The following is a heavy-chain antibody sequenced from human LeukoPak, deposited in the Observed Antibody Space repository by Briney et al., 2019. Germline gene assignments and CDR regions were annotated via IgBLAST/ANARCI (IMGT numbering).Heavy chain of an antibody. CDR1: GGSISRYY. CDR2: IYYSGST. V-gene: IGHV4-39*01. J-gene: IGHJ6*02. Sequence: SETLSLTCTVSGGSISRYYWGWIRQPPGKGLEWIGSIYYSGSTYYNPSLKSRVTISVDTSKNQFSLKLSSVTAADTAVYYCARQASIFGVVISYYYYYGMDVWAKGPRSPSP. D-gene: IGHD3-3*01. CDR3: ARQASIFGVVISYYYYYGMDV.